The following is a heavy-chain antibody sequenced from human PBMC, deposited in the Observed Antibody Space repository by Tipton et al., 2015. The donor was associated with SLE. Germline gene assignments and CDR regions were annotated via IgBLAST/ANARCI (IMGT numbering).Heavy chain of an antibody. CDR1: GYSISSGYY. CDR2: IYHSGST. J-gene: IGHJ4*02. V-gene: IGHV4-38-2*01. Sequence: TLSLTCAVSGYSISSGYYWGWIRQPPGKGLEWIGSIYHSGSTYYNPSLKSRVTISVDTSKNQFSLKLSSVTAADTAVYYWARVKSGEYDYWGQGTLVTVSS. CDR3: ARVKSGEYDY. D-gene: IGHD2/OR15-2a*01.